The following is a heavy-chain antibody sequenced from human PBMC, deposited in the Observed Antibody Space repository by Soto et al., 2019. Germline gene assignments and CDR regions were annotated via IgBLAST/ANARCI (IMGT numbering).Heavy chain of an antibody. CDR3: AAVQDYYESSGYPPAYY. J-gene: IGHJ4*02. D-gene: IGHD3-22*01. CDR2: IVVGSGNT. CDR1: GFPFTSSA. V-gene: IGHV1-58*01. Sequence: GSSVKVSCKASGFPFTSSAVQWVRQARGQRLEWIGWIVVGSGNTNYAQKFQERVTITRDMSTSTAYMELSSLRSEDTAVYYCAAVQDYYESSGYPPAYYWVQGTLVTVSS.